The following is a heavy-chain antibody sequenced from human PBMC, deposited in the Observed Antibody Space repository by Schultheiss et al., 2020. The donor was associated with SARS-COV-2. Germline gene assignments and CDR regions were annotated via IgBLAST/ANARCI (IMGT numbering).Heavy chain of an antibody. CDR2: IYYSGTT. CDR3: ARYTTSSSVDH. J-gene: IGHJ4*02. D-gene: IGHD2-2*02. CDR1: GVSITTYH. V-gene: IGHV4-59*08. Sequence: SETLSLTCSVSGVSITTYHWSWIRQSPGKGLEYIGYIYYSGTTNYNPSLKSRVTISMDTSKNHFSLRMRYVTAADTAVYYCARYTTSSSVDHWGQGTLVTVSS.